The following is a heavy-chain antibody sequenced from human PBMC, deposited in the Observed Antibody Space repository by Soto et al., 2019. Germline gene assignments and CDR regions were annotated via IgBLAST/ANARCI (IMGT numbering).Heavy chain of an antibody. CDR2: IYYSGST. J-gene: IGHJ6*01. CDR1: GGSISSSSYY. D-gene: IGHD2-15*01. Sequence: SETLSLTCTVSGGSISSSSYYWGWIRQPPGKGLEWIGSIYYSGSTYYNPSLKSRVTISVDTSKNQFSLKLSSGTAADTAVYYCARHDTRVAGYTFYYYYGMDVWGQGTTVPVSS. CDR3: ARHDTRVAGYTFYYYYGMDV. V-gene: IGHV4-39*01.